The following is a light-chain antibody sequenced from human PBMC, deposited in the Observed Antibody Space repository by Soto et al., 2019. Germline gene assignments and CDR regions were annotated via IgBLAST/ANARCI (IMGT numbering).Light chain of an antibody. J-gene: IGKJ2*01. CDR2: AAS. V-gene: IGKV1-39*01. Sequence: DIQMTQSPSSLSASVGDSVTITCRASQSISSSLNWYQQKPGKAPRLLIYAASTLQSGVPSGFSGSGSGTDFALTISSLQPENFATYYCQQTFNTPHTFGQGTKVDIK. CDR3: QQTFNTPHT. CDR1: QSISSS.